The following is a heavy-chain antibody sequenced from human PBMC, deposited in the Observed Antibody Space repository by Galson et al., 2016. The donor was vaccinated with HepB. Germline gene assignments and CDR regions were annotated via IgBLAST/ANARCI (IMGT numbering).Heavy chain of an antibody. Sequence: SLRLSCAVSGLTVSGDYMSWVRQAPGKGLEWVSVLYRDGSTYYADSVEGRFTISRDNSRNTLYLQMNSLRAEDTAVYYCARVWGVVTAKTADAFDIWGQGTMVTVSS. V-gene: IGHV3-53*01. D-gene: IGHD2-21*02. CDR2: LYRDGST. CDR3: ARVWGVVTAKTADAFDI. J-gene: IGHJ3*02. CDR1: GLTVSGDY.